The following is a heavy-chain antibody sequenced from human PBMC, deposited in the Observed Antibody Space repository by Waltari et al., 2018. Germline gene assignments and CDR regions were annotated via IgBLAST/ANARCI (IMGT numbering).Heavy chain of an antibody. V-gene: IGHV3-23*01. J-gene: IGHJ4*02. Sequence: EVQLLESGGALVQPGGSLRLSCGVPRFPFNNYAIHWVRRAPGAGLQWVAAITISDATYYADSVKGRFTISRDISKDTVYLQMNSLRAEDTAIYYCAKPFYNWDDPLDSWGQGTLVTVSS. D-gene: IGHD1-20*01. CDR2: ITISDAT. CDR3: AKPFYNWDDPLDS. CDR1: RFPFNNYA.